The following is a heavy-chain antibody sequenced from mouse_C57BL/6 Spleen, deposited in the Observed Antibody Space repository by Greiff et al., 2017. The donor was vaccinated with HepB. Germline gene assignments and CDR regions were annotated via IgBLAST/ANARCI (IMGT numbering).Heavy chain of an antibody. J-gene: IGHJ4*01. CDR2: INPNNGGT. Sequence: VQLQQSGPELVKPGASVKLPCKASGYTFTDYNMDWVKQSPGKSLEWIGDINPNNGGTIYNQKFKGKATLTVEKSSSTAYMELRSLTSEDTAVYYCARLLRYAMGDWGQGTSVTVSS. D-gene: IGHD1-1*01. CDR1: GYTFTDYN. V-gene: IGHV1-18*01. CDR3: ARLLRYAMGD.